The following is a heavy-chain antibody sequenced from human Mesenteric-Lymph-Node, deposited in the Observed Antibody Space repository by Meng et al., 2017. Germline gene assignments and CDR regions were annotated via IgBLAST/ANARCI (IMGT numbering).Heavy chain of an antibody. Sequence: GESLKISCAASGFTFSDYYMAWIRQAPGKGLECVSYIGSSGGTIVYADSVQGRFTISRDNAKNSLYLQMDSLRAEDTAIYYCARARRLGELSLSTYYFDYWGQGTLVTVSS. CDR1: GFTFSDYY. D-gene: IGHD3-16*02. CDR3: ARARRLGELSLSTYYFDY. CDR2: IGSSGGTI. J-gene: IGHJ4*02. V-gene: IGHV3-11*01.